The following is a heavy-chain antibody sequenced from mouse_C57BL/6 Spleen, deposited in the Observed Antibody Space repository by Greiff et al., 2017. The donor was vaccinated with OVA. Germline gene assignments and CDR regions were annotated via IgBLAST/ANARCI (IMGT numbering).Heavy chain of an antibody. CDR2: ISYDGSN. CDR3: ARAYGSGPAWFAY. J-gene: IGHJ3*01. Sequence: ESGPGLVKPSQSLSLTCSVTGYSITSGYYWNWIRQFPGNKLEWMGYISYDGSNNYNPSLKNRISITRDTSKNQFFLKLNSVTTEDTATYYCARAYGSGPAWFAYWGQGTLVTVSA. CDR1: GYSITSGYY. D-gene: IGHD1-1*01. V-gene: IGHV3-6*01.